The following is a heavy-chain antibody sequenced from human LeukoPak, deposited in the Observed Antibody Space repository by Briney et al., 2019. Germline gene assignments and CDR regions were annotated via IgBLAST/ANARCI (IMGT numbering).Heavy chain of an antibody. Sequence: PSETLSLTCAVYGGSLSGYYWSWIRQPPGEGLEWIGEINHSGSTNYNPSLKSRVTISVDTSKNQFSLKLSSVTAADTAVYYCARVPYYDILTVVLRGGYFDYWGQGTLVTVSS. CDR1: GGSLSGYY. V-gene: IGHV4-34*01. J-gene: IGHJ4*02. CDR2: INHSGST. CDR3: ARVPYYDILTVVLRGGYFDY. D-gene: IGHD3-9*01.